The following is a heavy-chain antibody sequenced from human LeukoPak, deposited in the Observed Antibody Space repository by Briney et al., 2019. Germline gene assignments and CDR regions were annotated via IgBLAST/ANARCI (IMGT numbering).Heavy chain of an antibody. V-gene: IGHV7-4-1*02. CDR1: GYTFTGYY. D-gene: IGHD2-21*02. J-gene: IGHJ4*02. Sequence: GASVKVSCKASGYTFTGYYMHWVRQAPGQGLEWMGWINTNTGNPTYAQGFTGRFVFSLDTSVSTAYLQISSLKAEDTAVYYCYLAYCGGDCYLDYWGQGTLVTVSS. CDR2: INTNTGNP. CDR3: YLAYCGGDCYLDY.